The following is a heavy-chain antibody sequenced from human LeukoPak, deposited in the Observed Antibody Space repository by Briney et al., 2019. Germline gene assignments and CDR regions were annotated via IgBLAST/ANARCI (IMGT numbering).Heavy chain of an antibody. Sequence: GASVKVSCKASGYTFTGYYMHWVRQAPGQGLEWMGWINPNSGGTNYAQKFQGRATMTRDTSISTAYMELSRLRSDDTAVYYRARDAVVAATPYYYYYYMDVWGKGTTVTISS. D-gene: IGHD2-15*01. J-gene: IGHJ6*03. CDR1: GYTFTGYY. V-gene: IGHV1-2*02. CDR2: INPNSGGT. CDR3: ARDAVVAATPYYYYYYMDV.